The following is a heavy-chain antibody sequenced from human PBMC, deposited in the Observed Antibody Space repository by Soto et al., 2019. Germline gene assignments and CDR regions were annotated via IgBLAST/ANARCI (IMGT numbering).Heavy chain of an antibody. D-gene: IGHD2-15*01. J-gene: IGHJ6*02. CDR2: IIGSGGST. CDR1: GFTFSSYA. V-gene: IGHV3-23*01. CDR3: AKREGYCSGGSCYPLYGMDV. Sequence: GGSLRLSCAASGFTFSSYAMSWVRQAPGKGLEWVSAIIGSGGSTYYADSVKGRFTISRDNSKNTLYLQMNSLRAEDTAVYYCAKREGYCSGGSCYPLYGMDVWGQGTTVTVSS.